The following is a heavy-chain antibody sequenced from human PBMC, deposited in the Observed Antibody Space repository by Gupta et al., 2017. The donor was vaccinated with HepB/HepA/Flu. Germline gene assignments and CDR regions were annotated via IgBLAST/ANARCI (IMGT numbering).Heavy chain of an antibody. D-gene: IGHD5-24*01. J-gene: IGHJ4*02. Sequence: SDYYMSWIRQAPGKGLEWVSYISSSGSTIYYADSVKGRFTISRDNAKNSLYLQMNSLRAEDTAVYYCARGGVESLFDYWGQGTLVTLSS. CDR2: ISSSGSTI. CDR3: ARGGVESLFDY. V-gene: IGHV3-11*04. CDR1: SDYY.